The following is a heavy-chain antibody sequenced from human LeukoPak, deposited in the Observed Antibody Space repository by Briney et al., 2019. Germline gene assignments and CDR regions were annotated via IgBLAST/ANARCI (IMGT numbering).Heavy chain of an antibody. V-gene: IGHV3-21*01. CDR2: ISSSSSYI. J-gene: IGHJ3*02. Sequence: GGSLRLSCAASGCTFSSYSMNWVRQAPGKGLEWVSSISSSSSYIYYADSVKGRFTISRDNAKNSLYLQMNSLRAEDTAVYYCARVQPVASDAFDIWGQGTMVTVSS. D-gene: IGHD2-21*01. CDR3: ARVQPVASDAFDI. CDR1: GCTFSSYS.